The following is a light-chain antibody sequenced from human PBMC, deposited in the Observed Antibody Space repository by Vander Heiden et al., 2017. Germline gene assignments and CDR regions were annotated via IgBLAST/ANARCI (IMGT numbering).Light chain of an antibody. Sequence: QSVLTQPPSVSGPPGQRVTISCIGSSSNIGAGYDVQWYQQIPGTAPKFLIYGNNNRPSGVPARCSGSKSDASASLAITGLQAGDEADYYCQSYDSRLSAWVFGGGTKLTVL. V-gene: IGLV1-40*01. CDR2: GNN. CDR3: QSYDSRLSAWV. CDR1: SSNIGAGYD. J-gene: IGLJ2*01.